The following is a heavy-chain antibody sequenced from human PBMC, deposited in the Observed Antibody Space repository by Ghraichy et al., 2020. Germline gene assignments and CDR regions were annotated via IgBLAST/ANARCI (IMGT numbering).Heavy chain of an antibody. Sequence: SVKVSCKASGGTFSSYAISWVRQAPGQGLEWMGGIIPIFGTANYAQKFQGRVTITADKSTSTAYMELSSLRSEDTAVYYCARVRMGYCSSTSCYVDYYYYYMDVWGKGTTVTVSS. CDR1: GGTFSSYA. CDR2: IIPIFGTA. J-gene: IGHJ6*03. CDR3: ARVRMGYCSSTSCYVDYYYYYMDV. V-gene: IGHV1-69*06. D-gene: IGHD2-2*01.